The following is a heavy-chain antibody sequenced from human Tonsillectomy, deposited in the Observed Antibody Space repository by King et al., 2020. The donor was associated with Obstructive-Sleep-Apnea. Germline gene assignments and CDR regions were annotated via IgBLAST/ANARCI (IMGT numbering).Heavy chain of an antibody. Sequence: VQLVESGAEVKEPGASVKVSCKASGYTFTSYGISWVRQAPGQGLEWMGWISAYSDNTNYAQELQGRVTLTTHTSTHTAYMERRSLRSDDTAVYYCARDGYYDKTGYPSTFWGQGTLVTVSS. CDR3: ARDGYYDKTGYPSTF. J-gene: IGHJ4*02. CDR1: GYTFTSYG. D-gene: IGHD3-9*01. V-gene: IGHV1-18*04. CDR2: ISAYSDNT.